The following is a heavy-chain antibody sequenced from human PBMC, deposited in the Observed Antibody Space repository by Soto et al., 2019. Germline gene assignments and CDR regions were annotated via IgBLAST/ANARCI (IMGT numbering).Heavy chain of an antibody. CDR3: AKDTGSGWSYFDY. D-gene: IGHD6-19*01. CDR2: ISWNSGII. J-gene: IGHJ4*02. V-gene: IGHV3-9*01. CDR1: GFTFDDYA. Sequence: EVQVVESGGGLVQPGRSLRLSCAASGFTFDDYAMHWVRQAPGKGLEWVSGISWNSGIIGYADSVKGRFTISRDNARNSLYLQMNSLRPEDTALYYCAKDTGSGWSYFDYWGQGTLVTVSS.